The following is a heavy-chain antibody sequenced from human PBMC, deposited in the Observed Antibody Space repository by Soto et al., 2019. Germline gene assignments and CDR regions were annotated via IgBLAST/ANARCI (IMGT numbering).Heavy chain of an antibody. D-gene: IGHD3-10*01. CDR3: AKFEYYNGSGSYYDAFDI. Sequence: GGSLRLSCAASGFTFSSYAMSWVRQAPGKGLEWVSAISGSGGSTYYADSVKGRFTISRDNSKNTLYLQMNSLRAEDTAVYYGAKFEYYNGSGSYYDAFDIWGQGTMVTVSS. J-gene: IGHJ3*02. CDR1: GFTFSSYA. CDR2: ISGSGGST. V-gene: IGHV3-23*01.